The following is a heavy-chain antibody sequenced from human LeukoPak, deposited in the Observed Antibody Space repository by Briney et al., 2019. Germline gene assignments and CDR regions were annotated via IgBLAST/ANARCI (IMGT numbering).Heavy chain of an antibody. V-gene: IGHV1-3*01. D-gene: IGHD3-10*01. CDR1: GYTFTSYA. J-gene: IGHJ3*02. Sequence: ASVKVSCKASGYTFTSYAMHWVRQAPGQRLEWMGWINAGNGNTKYSQKFQGRVTITRDTSASTAYMELSSLRSEDTAVYYCARDMVRGVIMGDAFDIWGQGTMVTVSS. CDR2: INAGNGNT. CDR3: ARDMVRGVIMGDAFDI.